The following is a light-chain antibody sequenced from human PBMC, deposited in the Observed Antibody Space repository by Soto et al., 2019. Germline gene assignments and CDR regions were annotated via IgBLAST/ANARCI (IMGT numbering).Light chain of an antibody. J-gene: IGLJ2*01. CDR1: SSDAGGYNY. CDR3: SSYAGSNILSVV. V-gene: IGLV2-8*01. CDR2: EVS. Sequence: QSALTQPPSASGSPGQSVTISCTGSSSDAGGYNYVSWYQQHPGNAPKLMIYEVSKRPSGVPDRFSGSKSGNTASLTVSGLQAEDEADYYCSSYAGSNILSVVFGGGTKLTVL.